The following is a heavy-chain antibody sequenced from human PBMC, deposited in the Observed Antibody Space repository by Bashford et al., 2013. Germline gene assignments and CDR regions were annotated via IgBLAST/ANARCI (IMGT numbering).Heavy chain of an antibody. J-gene: IGHJ4*02. CDR3: ASGGPTVAGMAIDC. V-gene: IGHV1-2*02. CDR2: INPNSGDT. D-gene: IGHD5-24*01. CDR1: GYTFIASY. Sequence: VASVKVSCQASGYTFIASYIQWLRQAPGQGLEWMGWINPNSGDTNIARTFQGRVTMTRDTSISTAYMELSSLRSDDTAVYYCASGGPTVAGMAIDCWGEGTQVTVSS.